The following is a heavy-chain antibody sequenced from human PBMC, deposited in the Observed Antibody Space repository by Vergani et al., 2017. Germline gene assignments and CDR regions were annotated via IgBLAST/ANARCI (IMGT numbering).Heavy chain of an antibody. D-gene: IGHD2-2*02. V-gene: IGHV4-34*01. CDR1: GGSFSGYY. CDR3: ARGAQYCSSTSCYTSPFDY. CDR2: INHSVST. J-gene: IGHJ4*02. Sequence: QVQLQQWCAGLLKPSETLSLTCAVHGGSFSGYYWSWIRQPPGKGLEWIGEINHSVSTNYNPSLKSRVPISVDTSKNQFSLKLSSVTAADTAVYYCARGAQYCSSTSCYTSPFDYWGQGTLVTVSS.